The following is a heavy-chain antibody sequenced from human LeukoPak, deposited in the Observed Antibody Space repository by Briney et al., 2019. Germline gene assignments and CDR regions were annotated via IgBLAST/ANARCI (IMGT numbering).Heavy chain of an antibody. Sequence: PGGSLRLSCAASGFTLSSYWMNWVRQAPGKGLEWVANTNPGGSEKCYVDSVKGRFTISRDNAKNSLYLQMNSLRAEDTAVYYCARNARPDSFIAAAAPGAFDIWGQGTMVTVSS. V-gene: IGHV3-7*01. CDR1: GFTLSSYW. J-gene: IGHJ3*02. CDR2: TNPGGSEK. D-gene: IGHD6-13*01. CDR3: ARNARPDSFIAAAAPGAFDI.